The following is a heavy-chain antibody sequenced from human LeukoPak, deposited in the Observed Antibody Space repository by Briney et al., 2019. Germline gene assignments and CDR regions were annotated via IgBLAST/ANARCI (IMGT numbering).Heavy chain of an antibody. V-gene: IGHV3-9*01. CDR2: ISWNSGSI. J-gene: IGHJ4*02. Sequence: GRSLRLSCAASGFTFDDYAMHWVRQAPGKGLEWVSGISWNSGSIGYADSVKGRFTISRDNAKNSLYLQMNNLRAGDTAVYYCARDSTYYLRYGFDSWGQGILVTVSS. CDR1: GFTFDDYA. D-gene: IGHD3-22*01. CDR3: ARDSTYYLRYGFDS.